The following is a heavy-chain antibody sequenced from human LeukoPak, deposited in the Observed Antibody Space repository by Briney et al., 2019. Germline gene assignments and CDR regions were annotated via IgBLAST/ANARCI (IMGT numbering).Heavy chain of an antibody. J-gene: IGHJ4*02. CDR3: ARVFVVVPAAINYLDY. CDR1: GFTLSSNY. Sequence: GGSLRLSCAASGFTLSSNYMSWVRQAPGKGLEWVSVIYSGGSTYYADSVKGRFTISRDNSKNTLYLQMNSLRAEDTAVYYCARVFVVVPAAINYLDYWGQGTLVTVSS. V-gene: IGHV3-53*01. D-gene: IGHD2-2*02. CDR2: IYSGGST.